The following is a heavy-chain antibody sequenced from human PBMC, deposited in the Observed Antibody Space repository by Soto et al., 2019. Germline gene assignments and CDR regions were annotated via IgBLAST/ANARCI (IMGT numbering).Heavy chain of an antibody. J-gene: IGHJ6*02. V-gene: IGHV1-46*01. CDR3: ARDPVLTTNYYGMDV. CDR1: GYTLSRYY. CDR2: INPSGGST. D-gene: IGHD2-8*01. Sequence: MVSRKASGYTLSRYYMPWVRQANGQGLEWMGIINPSGGSTSYAQKFQGRVTMTRDTSTSTVYMELSSLRSEDTAVYYCARDPVLTTNYYGMDVWGQGTTVAVSS.